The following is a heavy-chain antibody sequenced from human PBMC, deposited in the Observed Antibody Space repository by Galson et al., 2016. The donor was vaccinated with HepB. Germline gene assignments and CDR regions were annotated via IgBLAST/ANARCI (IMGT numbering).Heavy chain of an antibody. D-gene: IGHD3-10*01. Sequence: SLRLSCAASGFRFSDYTISWVRQAPGKGLEWVASITDSGSNIYYADSMKGRFTISRDNAKTSLYLQMNSLRADDTAAYYCAYNQNYGAGVYWFYGMDVWGQGTTVTVAS. CDR3: AYNQNYGAGVYWFYGMDV. CDR1: GFRFSDYT. V-gene: IGHV3-21*01. CDR2: ITDSGSNI. J-gene: IGHJ6*02.